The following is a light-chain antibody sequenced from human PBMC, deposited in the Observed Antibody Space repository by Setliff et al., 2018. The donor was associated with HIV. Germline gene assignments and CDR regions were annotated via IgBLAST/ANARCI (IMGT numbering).Light chain of an antibody. CDR1: SASVSTGHF. V-gene: IGLV8-61*01. J-gene: IGLJ3*02. CDR3: VLYMGNGVSV. CDR2: STN. Sequence: QTVVTQEPSFSVSPGGTVTLTCGLRSASVSTGHFPSWYQQTPGQTPRMLIYSTNTRSSGVPDRFSGSILGNRAALTITGAQADDECDYYCVLYMGNGVSVFGGGTKVTVL.